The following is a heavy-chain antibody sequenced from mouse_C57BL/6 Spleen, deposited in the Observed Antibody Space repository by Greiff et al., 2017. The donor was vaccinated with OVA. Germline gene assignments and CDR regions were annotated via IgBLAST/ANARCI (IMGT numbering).Heavy chain of an antibody. V-gene: IGHV2-6-1*01. J-gene: IGHJ3*01. CDR1: GFSLTSYG. CDR2: ILSDGST. Sequence: QVQLQQSGPGLVAPSQSLSITCTVSGFSLTSYGVHWVRQPPGKGLEWLVVILSDGSTTYNSALKSRLSISKDNSKSQVFLKMNSLQTDDTAMYYCARHGPPYGYDGAWFAYWGQGTLVTVSA. D-gene: IGHD2-2*01. CDR3: ARHGPPYGYDGAWFAY.